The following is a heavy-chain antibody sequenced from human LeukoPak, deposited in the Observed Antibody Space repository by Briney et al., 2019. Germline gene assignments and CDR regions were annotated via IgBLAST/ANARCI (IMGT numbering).Heavy chain of an antibody. Sequence: ASVKVSCKASGYTFTRFAMNWVRQAPGQGLEWMGGIIPIFGTANYAQKFQGRVTITADESTSTAYMELSSLRSEDTAVYYCWGGGWKKPFDYWGQGTLVTVSS. D-gene: IGHD2-21*01. CDR3: WGGGWKKPFDY. V-gene: IGHV1-69*13. J-gene: IGHJ4*02. CDR1: GYTFTRFA. CDR2: IIPIFGTA.